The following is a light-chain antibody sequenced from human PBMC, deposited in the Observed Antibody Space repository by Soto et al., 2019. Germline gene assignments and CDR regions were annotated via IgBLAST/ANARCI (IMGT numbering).Light chain of an antibody. J-gene: IGLJ1*01. V-gene: IGLV2-11*01. CDR3: CSYADSSTFRV. CDR1: SSDVGGYNY. CDR2: DVS. Sequence: QSALTQPRSVSGSPGQSVTISCTGTSSDVGGYNYVSWYQQHPGKAPKLLIYDVSKRPSGVPDRFSGSKSGNTASLTISGLQAEDEADYYCCSYADSSTFRVFGTGTKVTVL.